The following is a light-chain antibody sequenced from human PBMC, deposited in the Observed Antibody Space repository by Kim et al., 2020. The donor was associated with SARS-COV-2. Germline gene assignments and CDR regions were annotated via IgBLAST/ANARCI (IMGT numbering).Light chain of an antibody. CDR3: QVWDSSSDHRV. CDR1: NIGGKS. CDR2: YDK. J-gene: IGLJ3*02. V-gene: IGLV3-21*04. Sequence: ATGKTASFPCGGNNIGGKSVHWYQQKPGQAPVLLIYYDKDRPSGIPERFSGSNSGNTATLSIARVEAGDEAEYYCQVWDSSSDHRVFGGGTQLTVL.